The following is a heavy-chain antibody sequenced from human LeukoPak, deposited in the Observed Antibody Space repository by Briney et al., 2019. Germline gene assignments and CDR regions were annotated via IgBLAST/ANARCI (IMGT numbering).Heavy chain of an antibody. Sequence: SETLSLTCAVSGSSISNYYWSWIRQPPGKGLEWIGYIYYSGTTNYNPSLESRVTISVDTSKNQFSLRLSSVTAADTAVYYCASAGRAYNHVSFDHWGQGTLVTVSS. CDR3: ASAGRAYNHVSFDH. D-gene: IGHD5-18*01. J-gene: IGHJ4*02. CDR1: GSSISNYY. CDR2: IYYSGTT. V-gene: IGHV4-59*01.